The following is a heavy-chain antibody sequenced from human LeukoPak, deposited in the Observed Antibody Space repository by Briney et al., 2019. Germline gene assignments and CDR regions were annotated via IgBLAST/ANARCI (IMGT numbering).Heavy chain of an antibody. CDR2: ISSSSSTI. Sequence: GGFLRLSCAASGFTFSSYSMNWVRQAPGKGLEWVSYISSSSSTIYYADSVKGRFTISRDNAKNSLYLQMNSLRAEDTAVYYCARAPKDYGGLNWGQGTLVTVSS. J-gene: IGHJ4*02. CDR3: ARAPKDYGGLN. CDR1: GFTFSSYS. D-gene: IGHD4-23*01. V-gene: IGHV3-48*01.